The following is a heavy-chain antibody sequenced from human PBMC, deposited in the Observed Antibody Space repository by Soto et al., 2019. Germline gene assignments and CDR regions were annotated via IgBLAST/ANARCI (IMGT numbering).Heavy chain of an antibody. CDR3: ARTQQQLVPIYYYYYGMDV. J-gene: IGHJ6*02. D-gene: IGHD6-13*01. CDR2: ISSSGSTI. Sequence: PGGSLRLSCAASGFTFSSYEMNWVRQAPGKGLEWVSYISSSGSTIYYADSVKGRFTISRDNAKNSLYLQMNSLRAEDTAVYYCARTQQQLVPIYYYYYGMDVWGQGTTVTVSS. V-gene: IGHV3-48*03. CDR1: GFTFSSYE.